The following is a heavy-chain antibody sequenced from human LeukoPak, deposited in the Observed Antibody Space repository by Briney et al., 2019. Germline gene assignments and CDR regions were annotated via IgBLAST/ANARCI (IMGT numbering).Heavy chain of an antibody. CDR3: ARDLTYYYDSSGYPLFDY. J-gene: IGHJ4*02. Sequence: PSETLSLTCTVSGYSISSGYYWGWIRQPPGKGLEWIGSIYHSGSTYYNPSLKSRVTISVDTSKNQFSLKLSSVTAADTAVYYCARDLTYYYDSSGYPLFDYWGQGTLVTVSS. V-gene: IGHV4-38-2*02. CDR1: GYSISSGYY. D-gene: IGHD3-22*01. CDR2: IYHSGST.